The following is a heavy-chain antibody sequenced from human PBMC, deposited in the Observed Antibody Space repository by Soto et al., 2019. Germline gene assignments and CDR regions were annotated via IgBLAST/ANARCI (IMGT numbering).Heavy chain of an antibody. D-gene: IGHD3-10*01. Sequence: PGGSLRLSCAASGFTFSSYAMSWVRQAPGKGLEWVSAISGSGGSTYYADSVKGRFTISRDNSKNTLYLQMNSLRAEDTAVYYCAKGRGGSGSLTPRVDIWGRGTLVTVSS. V-gene: IGHV3-23*01. CDR2: ISGSGGST. CDR3: AKGRGGSGSLTPRVDI. CDR1: GFTFSSYA. J-gene: IGHJ4*02.